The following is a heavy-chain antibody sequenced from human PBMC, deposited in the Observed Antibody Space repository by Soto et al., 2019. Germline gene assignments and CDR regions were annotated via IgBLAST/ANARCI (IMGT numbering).Heavy chain of an antibody. Sequence: LETLSLTCTVSGGSISSGGYYWSWIRQHPGKGLEWIGYIYYSGSTYYNPSLKSRVTISVDTSKNQFSLKLSSVTAADTAVYYCARQTTVLNMDVWGKGTTVTVSS. CDR2: IYYSGST. CDR3: ARQTTVLNMDV. V-gene: IGHV4-39*01. D-gene: IGHD4-4*01. J-gene: IGHJ6*03. CDR1: GGSISSGGYY.